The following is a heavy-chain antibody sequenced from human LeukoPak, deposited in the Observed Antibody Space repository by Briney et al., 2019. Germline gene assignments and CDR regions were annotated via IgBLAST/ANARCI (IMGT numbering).Heavy chain of an antibody. D-gene: IGHD3-22*01. V-gene: IGHV1-2*02. CDR2: INPNSGGT. J-gene: IGHJ5*02. Sequence: GASVKVSCKASGYTFTGYYMHWVRQAPGQGLEWMGWINPNSGGTNYAQKFQGRVTMTRDTSISTAYMELSRLRSDDTAVYYCARDRSVRLGPNNWFDPWGQGTLVTVSS. CDR3: ARDRSVRLGPNNWFDP. CDR1: GYTFTGYY.